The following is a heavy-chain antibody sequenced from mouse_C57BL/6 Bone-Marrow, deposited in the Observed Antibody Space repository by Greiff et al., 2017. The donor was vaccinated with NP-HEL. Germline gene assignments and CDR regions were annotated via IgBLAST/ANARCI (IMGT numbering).Heavy chain of an antibody. J-gene: IGHJ3*01. Sequence: VQLQQSGGGLVQPGESLKLSCESNEYEFPSHDMSWVRKTPEKRLELVAAINSDGGSTYYPDTMERRFIISRDNTKKTLYLQMSSLRSEDTALYYCARQEIYDGYYWFAYWGQGTLVTVSA. CDR3: ARQEIYDGYYWFAY. CDR1: EYEFPSHD. D-gene: IGHD2-3*01. V-gene: IGHV5-2*01. CDR2: INSDGGST.